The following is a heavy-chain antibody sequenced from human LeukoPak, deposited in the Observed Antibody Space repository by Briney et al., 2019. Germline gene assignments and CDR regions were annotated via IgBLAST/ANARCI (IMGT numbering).Heavy chain of an antibody. D-gene: IGHD2-21*02. CDR1: GFTFSSYA. Sequence: GGSLGLSCAASGFTFSSYAMSWVRQAPGKGLEWVSAISGSGGSTYYADSVKGRFTISRDNSKNTLYLQMNSLRAEDTAVYYCAKNPPGCGGDCYWVNWFDPWGQGTLVTVSS. CDR2: ISGSGGST. CDR3: AKNPPGCGGDCYWVNWFDP. J-gene: IGHJ5*02. V-gene: IGHV3-23*01.